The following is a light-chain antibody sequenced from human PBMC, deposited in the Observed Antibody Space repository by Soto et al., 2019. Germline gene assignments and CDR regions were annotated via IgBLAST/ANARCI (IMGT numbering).Light chain of an antibody. J-gene: IGLJ3*02. CDR1: SSNIGSNA. Sequence: QSVLTQPPSASGTPGQRVTISCSGSSSNIGSNAVSWYQHFPGTAPKVLIYSDDQRPSGVPDRFAGSKSGTSASLAISGLQAEDEAEYFCAAWGDSLNTWVFGGGTKVTVL. V-gene: IGLV1-44*01. CDR3: AAWGDSLNTWV. CDR2: SDD.